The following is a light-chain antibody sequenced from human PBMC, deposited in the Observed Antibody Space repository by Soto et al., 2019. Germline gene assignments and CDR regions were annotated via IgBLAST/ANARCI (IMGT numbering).Light chain of an antibody. J-gene: IGKJ1*01. Sequence: DVQMTQTPSSQSASVGDRVMITCRASQSISSYLNWYQQKPGKAPKLLIYAASSLQSGVPSRFSGSGSGTDFTLTISSLQPEDFATYYCQQSYSTPRTFGQGTKVDI. CDR1: QSISSY. CDR2: AAS. CDR3: QQSYSTPRT. V-gene: IGKV1-39*01.